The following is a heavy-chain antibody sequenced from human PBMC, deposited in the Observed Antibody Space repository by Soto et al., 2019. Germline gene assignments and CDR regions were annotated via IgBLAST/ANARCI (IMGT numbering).Heavy chain of an antibody. CDR3: AREASKYSGMDV. Sequence: GASVKVSCKASGYTFTNYYMHRVRQAPGQGLEWMGVINPSGGSTTYAQKFQGRVTMTRDTSTSTVYMELSSLISEDTTEYYCAREASKYSGMDVWGQGTTVTVSS. J-gene: IGHJ6*02. D-gene: IGHD2-21*01. CDR1: GYTFTNYY. V-gene: IGHV1-46*01. CDR2: INPSGGST.